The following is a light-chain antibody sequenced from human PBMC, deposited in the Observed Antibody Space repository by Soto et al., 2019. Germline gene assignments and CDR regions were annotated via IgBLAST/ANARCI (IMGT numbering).Light chain of an antibody. V-gene: IGLV7-46*01. CDR1: TGTVTSDHW. CDR3: ILSYSGAVI. CDR2: DLS. J-gene: IGLJ2*01. Sequence: QSVVTQEPSLTVSPGGTVTLTCGSSTGTVTSDHWPYWLQQKPGQAPRTLIYDLSDKPSWTPARFSSSLLGGKAALTLSGAQPEDEAEYYCILSYSGAVIFGGGTQLTVL.